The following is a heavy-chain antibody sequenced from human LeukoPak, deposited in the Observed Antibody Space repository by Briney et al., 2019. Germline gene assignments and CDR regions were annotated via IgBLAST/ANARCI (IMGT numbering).Heavy chain of an antibody. Sequence: SQTLSLTCTVSGGSISSGGYYWSRIRQHPGKGLEWIGYIYYSGSTYYNPSLKSRVTISVDTSKNQFSLKLSSVTAADTAVYYCARWSTLQHRWYHFDYWGQGTLVTVSS. CDR1: GGSISSGGYY. V-gene: IGHV4-31*03. D-gene: IGHD5-24*01. CDR3: ARWSTLQHRWYHFDY. J-gene: IGHJ4*02. CDR2: IYYSGST.